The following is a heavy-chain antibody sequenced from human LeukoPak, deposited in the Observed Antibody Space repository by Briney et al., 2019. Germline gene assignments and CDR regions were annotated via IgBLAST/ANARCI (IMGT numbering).Heavy chain of an antibody. V-gene: IGHV1-18*01. CDR1: GYIFNTNG. D-gene: IGHD6-13*01. J-gene: IGHJ4*02. CDR3: ARGGLSTRWGFDY. CDR2: ISAYSGVT. Sequence: GASVHVSCKASGYIFNTNGINGVRQAPGRGLEGVAYISAYSGVTNSAQKFRDRVTITTDTSTRTAYMELRSLTSDDSAVYYCARGGLSTRWGFDYWGQGTLVTVSS.